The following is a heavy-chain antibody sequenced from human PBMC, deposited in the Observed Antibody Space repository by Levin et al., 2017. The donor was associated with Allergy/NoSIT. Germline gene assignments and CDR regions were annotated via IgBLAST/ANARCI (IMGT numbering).Heavy chain of an antibody. CDR1: GFTFSSYA. D-gene: IGHD3-3*01. CDR2: ISGSGGTT. Sequence: GGSLRLSCAASGFTFSSYAMSWVRQAPGKGLEWVSGISGSGGTTYHADSVKGRFTISRDNSRNTLYLQMNSLRAEDTAVYYCATIGGLSLRFLESDWGQGTLVTVSS. CDR3: ATIGGLSLRFLESD. J-gene: IGHJ4*02. V-gene: IGHV3-23*01.